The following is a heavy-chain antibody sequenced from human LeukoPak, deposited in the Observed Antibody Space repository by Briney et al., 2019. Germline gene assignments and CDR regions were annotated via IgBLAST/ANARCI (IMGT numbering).Heavy chain of an antibody. V-gene: IGHV3-9*01. D-gene: IGHD2-2*01. CDR1: GFTFDDYA. Sequence: GRSLRLSCAASGFTFDDYAMHWVRQAPGKGLEWVSGISWNSGSIGYADSVKGRFTISRDNAKNSLYLQMNSLRAEDTALYYCAKDIGTSYYYYYGMDVWGQGTTVTVSS. CDR2: ISWNSGSI. J-gene: IGHJ6*02. CDR3: AKDIGTSYYYYYGMDV.